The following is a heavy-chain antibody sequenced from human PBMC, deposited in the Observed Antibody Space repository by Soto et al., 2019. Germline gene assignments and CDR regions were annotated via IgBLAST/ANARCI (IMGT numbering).Heavy chain of an antibody. CDR1: GYTFTSYD. D-gene: IGHD6-13*01. Sequence: QVQLVQSGAEVKKPGASVKVSCKASGYTFTSYDINWVRQATGQGLEWMGWMIPNSGNTGYAQKFQGRVTMNRNTSISTAYMELSSLRSEDTAVYYCARGIRGKAAAGIYWFDPWGQGTLVTVSS. CDR3: ARGIRGKAAAGIYWFDP. V-gene: IGHV1-8*01. CDR2: MIPNSGNT. J-gene: IGHJ5*02.